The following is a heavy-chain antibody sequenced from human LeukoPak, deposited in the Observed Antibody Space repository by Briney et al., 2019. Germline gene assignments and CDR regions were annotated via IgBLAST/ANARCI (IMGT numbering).Heavy chain of an antibody. CDR1: GDSVSSSNYC. CDR3: ARVDSSNWYEYRGYFDY. D-gene: IGHD6-13*01. J-gene: IGHJ4*02. V-gene: IGHV4-61*01. CDR2: IYYSGST. Sequence: PSETLSLTCTVSGDSVSSSNYCWAWIRQPPGKGLEWIGNIYYSGSTNYNPSLKSRVTISVDTSKNQFSLKLSSVTAADTAVYYCARVDSSNWYEYRGYFDYWGQGTLVTVSS.